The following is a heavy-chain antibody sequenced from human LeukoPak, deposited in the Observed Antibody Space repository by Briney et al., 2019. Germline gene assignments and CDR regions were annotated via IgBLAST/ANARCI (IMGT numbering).Heavy chain of an antibody. V-gene: IGHV5-51*01. CDR1: GYSFTSYW. J-gene: IGHJ3*02. CDR2: IYPGDSDT. Sequence: GESLKISCKGSGYSFTSYWIGLVRQMPGKGLEWMGIIYPGDSDTRYSPSFQGQVTISADKSISTAYLQWSSLKASDTAMYYCARREETTVVTLALRAFYIWGQGTMVTVSS. D-gene: IGHD4-23*01. CDR3: ARREETTVVTLALRAFYI.